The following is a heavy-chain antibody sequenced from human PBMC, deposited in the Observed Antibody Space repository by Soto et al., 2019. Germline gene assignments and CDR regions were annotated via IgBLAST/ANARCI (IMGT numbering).Heavy chain of an antibody. CDR2: IDPSDSYT. J-gene: IGHJ3*02. V-gene: IGHV5-10-1*01. D-gene: IGHD3-22*01. Sequence: PGESLKISCKGSGYSFTSYWISWVRQMPGKGLEWMGRIDPSDSYTNYSPSFQGHATISADKSISTAYLQWSSLKASDTAMYYCARHEWDYYDSAGAFDIWGQGTMVTVSS. CDR1: GYSFTSYW. CDR3: ARHEWDYYDSAGAFDI.